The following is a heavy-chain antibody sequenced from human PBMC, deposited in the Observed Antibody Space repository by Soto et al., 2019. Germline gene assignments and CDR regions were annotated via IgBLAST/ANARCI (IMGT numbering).Heavy chain of an antibody. Sequence: GGSLRLSCTASGFTFGDYAMSWVRQAPGKGLEWVGFIRSKAYGGTTEYAASVKGRFTISRDDSKSIAYLQMNSLKTEDTAVYYCTRDHGSSGYLYYFDYWGQGTLVTVSS. J-gene: IGHJ4*02. D-gene: IGHD3-22*01. CDR3: TRDHGSSGYLYYFDY. V-gene: IGHV3-49*04. CDR2: IRSKAYGGTT. CDR1: GFTFGDYA.